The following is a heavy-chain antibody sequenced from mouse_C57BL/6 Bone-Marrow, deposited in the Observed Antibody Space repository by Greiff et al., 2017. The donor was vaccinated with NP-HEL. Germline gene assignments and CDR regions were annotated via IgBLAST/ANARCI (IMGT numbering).Heavy chain of an antibody. V-gene: IGHV1-78*01. CDR2: VYPRDGSI. D-gene: IGHD2-3*01. J-gene: IGHJ2*01. CDR1: GYSFTDHT. CDR3: ARAGWLVLDY. Sequence: VQLQQPDAELVKPGASVKISCKVSGYSFTDHTIHCLRQRPEQGLEWIGFVYPRDGSIKYNEKFKGKATLTADKSSSTAYMQFNSLTSEDSAVYCCARAGWLVLDYWGQGTTLTVSS.